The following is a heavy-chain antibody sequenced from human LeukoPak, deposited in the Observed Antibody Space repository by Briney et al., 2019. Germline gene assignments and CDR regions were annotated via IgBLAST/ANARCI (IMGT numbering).Heavy chain of an antibody. V-gene: IGHV3-23*01. CDR1: GFTFSSDA. CDR3: AKSGSRETVDY. CDR2: IRGSDSRT. Sequence: GGSLRLSCAASGFTFSSDAMSWVRQTPGKGLECVSTIRGSDSRTYYADSVKGRFTISRDNSPNTLYLQMNSLRAGDTAVYYCAKSGSRETVDYWGQGTLVTVSS. J-gene: IGHJ4*02. D-gene: IGHD6-25*01.